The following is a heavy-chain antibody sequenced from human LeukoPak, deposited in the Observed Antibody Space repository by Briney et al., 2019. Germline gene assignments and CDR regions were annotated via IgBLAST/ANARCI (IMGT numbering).Heavy chain of an antibody. D-gene: IGHD4-17*01. CDR2: ISGSGGST. CDR1: GFTFSSYA. Sequence: GGSLRLSCAASGFTFSSYAMSWVRQAPGKGLEWDSAISGSGGSTYYADSVKGRFTISRDNSKNTLYLQMNSLRAEDTAVYYCAKEMTEYGDYFQLFDWGQGTLVTVSS. J-gene: IGHJ4*02. V-gene: IGHV3-23*01. CDR3: AKEMTEYGDYFQLFD.